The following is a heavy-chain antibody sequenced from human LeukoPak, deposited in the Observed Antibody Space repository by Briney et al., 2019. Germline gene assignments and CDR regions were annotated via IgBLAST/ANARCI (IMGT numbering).Heavy chain of an antibody. D-gene: IGHD5-18*01. CDR1: GVSISSSSYY. CDR3: ARSRSGYSYEHGAFEI. V-gene: IGHV4-39*07. J-gene: IGHJ3*02. CDR2: IYYSGSTPSGKT. Sequence: SETLSLTCTVSGVSISSSSYYWGWIRQPPGKGLEWIGSIYYSGSTPSGKTYYNPSLQSRVTISVDTSRNQFSLKLTSVTAADTAVYYCARSRSGYSYEHGAFEIWGQGTMVTVSS.